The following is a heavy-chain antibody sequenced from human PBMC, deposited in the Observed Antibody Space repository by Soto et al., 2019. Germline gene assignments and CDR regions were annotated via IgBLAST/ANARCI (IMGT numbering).Heavy chain of an antibody. J-gene: IGHJ6*01. Sequence: ASVKVSCKASGYTFTSYGISWVRQAPGQGLEWMGWISAYNGNTNYAQKLQGRVTMTTDTSTSTAYMELRSLRSDDTAVYYCARDPLRRRGTQYHHHAMDGWGPGTTVTVSS. CDR3: ARDPLRRRGTQYHHHAMDG. V-gene: IGHV1-18*01. CDR2: ISAYNGNT. CDR1: GYTFTSYG. D-gene: IGHD2-2*01.